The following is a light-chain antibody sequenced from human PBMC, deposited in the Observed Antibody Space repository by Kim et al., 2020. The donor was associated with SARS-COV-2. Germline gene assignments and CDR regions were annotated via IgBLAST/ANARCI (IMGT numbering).Light chain of an antibody. V-gene: IGKV3-20*01. CDR1: QGVGSSY. J-gene: IGKJ3*01. CDR2: GAS. CDR3: QQYGSSPFT. Sequence: EIVLTQSPGTLSLSPGERATLSCRASQGVGSSYLAWFQQKRGQPPRLLMFGASSRATGIPDRFSGSGSGTDFTLTISRLEPEDFAVYFCQQYGSSPFTFGPGTKVDIK.